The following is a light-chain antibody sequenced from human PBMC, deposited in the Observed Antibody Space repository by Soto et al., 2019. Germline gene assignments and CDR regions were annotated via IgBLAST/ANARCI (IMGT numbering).Light chain of an antibody. V-gene: IGKV3-15*01. J-gene: IGKJ1*01. Sequence: ETVMTHSPATLSVSPWEIATLSCRASQSVNSNLAWYQQKLGQAPRVLIYGASTRATGTPDRFSGSGSGTEFILTISSLQSEDFAVYYCQEYNTWPWTLGQGTKVDIK. CDR1: QSVNSN. CDR3: QEYNTWPWT. CDR2: GAS.